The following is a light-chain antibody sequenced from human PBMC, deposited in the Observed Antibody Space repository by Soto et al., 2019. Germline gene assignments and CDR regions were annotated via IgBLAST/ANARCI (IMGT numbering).Light chain of an antibody. Sequence: EIVLTQSPGTLSLSPGERATLSCRASQSLSSNYLAWYQQKPGQATRLLIYGASSRASGIPDRFSGSGSGTDITLTISSLEPEDVEVDYCHLYGRSAIFTLGPGTTVDIK. V-gene: IGKV3-20*01. CDR2: GAS. CDR3: HLYGRSAIFT. J-gene: IGKJ3*01. CDR1: QSLSSNY.